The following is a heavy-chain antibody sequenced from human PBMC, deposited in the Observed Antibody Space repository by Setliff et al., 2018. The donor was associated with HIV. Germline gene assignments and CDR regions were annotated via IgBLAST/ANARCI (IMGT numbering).Heavy chain of an antibody. Sequence: PGGSLRLSCAASGFTFSSYAMSWVRQAPGKGLEWVSAISGSGGSTYYADSVKGRFTISRDNSKNTLYLQMNSLRVEDTAVYYCACHCQSPDAFEIWGQGTMVTVSS. CDR3: ACHCQSPDAFEI. V-gene: IGHV3-23*01. CDR1: GFTFSSYA. J-gene: IGHJ3*02. CDR2: ISGSGGST.